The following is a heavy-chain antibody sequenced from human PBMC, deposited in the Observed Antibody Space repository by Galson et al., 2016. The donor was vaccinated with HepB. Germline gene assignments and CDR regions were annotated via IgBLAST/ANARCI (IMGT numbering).Heavy chain of an antibody. D-gene: IGHD2-21*01. CDR1: GGSISNYY. CDR3: AREATADCHGGPCPFYFDS. CDR2: VYIGGDT. V-gene: IGHV4-4*07. J-gene: IGHJ4*02. Sequence: SETLSLTCTVSGGSISNYYWSWVRQPAGKGLEWVGRVYIGGDTNYNPSLTSRVTMSIDTSKNQFSLRLNSVTAADTAVYYFAREATADCHGGPCPFYFDSWGRGTLVTVSS.